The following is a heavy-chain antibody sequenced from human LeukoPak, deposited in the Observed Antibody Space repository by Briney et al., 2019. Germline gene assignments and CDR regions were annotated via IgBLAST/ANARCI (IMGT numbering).Heavy chain of an antibody. CDR2: IFYSGTA. CDR1: GGSISSYY. D-gene: IGHD1-26*01. J-gene: IGHJ4*02. Sequence: SETLSLTCTVSGGSISSYYWSWIRQPPGKGLEWIGFIFYSGTANYNPSLKSRVTISVDTSKNQFSLKLSSVTAADTAVYYCARGSRGVGATIINYWGQGTLVTVSS. V-gene: IGHV4-59*01. CDR3: ARGSRGVGATIINY.